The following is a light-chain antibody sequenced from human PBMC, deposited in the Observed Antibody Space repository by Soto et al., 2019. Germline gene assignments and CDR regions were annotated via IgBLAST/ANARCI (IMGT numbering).Light chain of an antibody. CDR3: TSYAGSNNVL. CDR1: SSDVGGYTY. J-gene: IGLJ2*01. Sequence: QSVLTQPPSASGSPGQSVTISCTGSSSDVGGYTYVSWYQQHPGKAPKLMICEVSKRPSGVPDRFSGSKSGNTASLTVSGLQAEDEADYYCTSYAGSNNVLFGGGTKLTVL. CDR2: EVS. V-gene: IGLV2-8*01.